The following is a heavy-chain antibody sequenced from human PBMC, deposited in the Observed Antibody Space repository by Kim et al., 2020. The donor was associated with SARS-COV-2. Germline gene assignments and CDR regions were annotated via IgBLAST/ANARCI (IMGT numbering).Heavy chain of an antibody. CDR1: GGSISSSSYY. D-gene: IGHD3-22*01. CDR2: IYYSGST. V-gene: IGHV4-39*02. Sequence: SQTLSLTCTVSGGSISSSSYYWGWIRQPPGKGLEWIGSIYYSGSTYYNPSLKSRVTISVDTSKNQFSLKLSSVTAADTAVYYCAGEGGAYYDSSGYHYHTGYPLDYWGQGTLVTVSS. J-gene: IGHJ4*02. CDR3: AGEGGAYYDSSGYHYHTGYPLDY.